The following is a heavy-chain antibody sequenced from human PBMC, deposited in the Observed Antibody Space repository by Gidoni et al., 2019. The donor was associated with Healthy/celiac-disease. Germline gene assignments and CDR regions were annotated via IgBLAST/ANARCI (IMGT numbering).Heavy chain of an antibody. CDR2: IYYSGST. Sequence: QLQLQESGPGLVQPSATLSLTCTVSGCSISSSSYYWGWIRQPPGKGLEWIGSIYYSGSTYYNPSIKSRVTISVDTSKNQFSLKLSSVTAADTAVYYCARLNRVMVRGVMFDYWGQGTLVTVSS. CDR1: GCSISSSSYY. J-gene: IGHJ4*02. CDR3: ARLNRVMVRGVMFDY. D-gene: IGHD3-10*01. V-gene: IGHV4-39*01.